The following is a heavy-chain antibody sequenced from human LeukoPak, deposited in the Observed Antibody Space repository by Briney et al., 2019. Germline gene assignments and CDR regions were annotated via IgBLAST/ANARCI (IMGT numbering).Heavy chain of an antibody. V-gene: IGHV1-2*02. J-gene: IGHJ4*02. CDR3: ARANALYCSSTSCLFDY. CDR2: INPNSGGT. Sequence: GASVKVSCKASGYTFTGYYMHWVRQAPAQGLEWMAWINPNSGGTYYAQNFHDRITMTRDTSISTAYMELSRLRSDDTAIYYCARANALYCSSTSCLFDYWGQGTLVTVSS. D-gene: IGHD2-2*01. CDR1: GYTFTGYY.